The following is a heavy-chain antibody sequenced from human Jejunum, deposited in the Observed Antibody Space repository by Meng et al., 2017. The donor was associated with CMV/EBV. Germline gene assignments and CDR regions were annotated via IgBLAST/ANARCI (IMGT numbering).Heavy chain of an antibody. CDR1: GFTFRDYW. D-gene: IGHD3-10*01. CDR3: GRNRVDH. J-gene: IGHJ4*02. V-gene: IGHV3-7*01. CDR2: IRQDASEK. Sequence: RLPCAASGFTFRDYWMTWVRQAPGKGLEWVANIRQDASEKFYADSVKGRFTISRDNAKSSLYLQMNSLRGEDTAVYYCGRNRVDHWGQGTLVTVSS.